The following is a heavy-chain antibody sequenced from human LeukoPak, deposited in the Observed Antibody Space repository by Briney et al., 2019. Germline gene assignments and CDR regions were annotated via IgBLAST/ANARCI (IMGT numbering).Heavy chain of an antibody. V-gene: IGHV4-39*07. Sequence: SETLSLTCTVSDDSINIHTYYWGWIRQPPGKGLEWIGSIYYGGSTYYNPSLKSRVTISIDRSKNQFSLKLKSVTAADTAVYYCAREDRRTVVRGIVVGPLDYWGQGTLVTVSS. J-gene: IGHJ4*02. D-gene: IGHD3-10*01. CDR2: IYYGGST. CDR3: AREDRRTVVRGIVVGPLDY. CDR1: DDSINIHTYY.